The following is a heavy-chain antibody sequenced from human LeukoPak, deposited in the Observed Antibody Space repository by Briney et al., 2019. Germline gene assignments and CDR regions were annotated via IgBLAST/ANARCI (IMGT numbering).Heavy chain of an antibody. V-gene: IGHV3-23*01. D-gene: IGHD3-22*01. CDR2: ISGNGGST. Sequence: GGALRLSCAASGLTFSSQSTSWVRQAPGRGLECVSAISGNGGSTYYTDSAKGGLTISRHNSKNTLYLQTNSLRAEDTAVYYCAKEVVVVITTPTAAGFDYWGQGTLVTVSS. CDR1: GLTFSSQS. CDR3: AKEVVVVITTPTAAGFDY. J-gene: IGHJ4*02.